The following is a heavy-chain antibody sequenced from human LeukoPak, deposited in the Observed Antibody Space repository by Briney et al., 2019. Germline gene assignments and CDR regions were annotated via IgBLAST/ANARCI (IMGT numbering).Heavy chain of an antibody. V-gene: IGHV4-4*02. J-gene: IGHJ4*02. CDR1: GGYISSFYW. Sequence: SETLSLTCAVSGGYISSFYWWSWVRQPPGKGLEWIGEIYHSGTTNSNPSLKSRVAISVDKSNNQFSLRLSSVTAADTAVYYCARMVYDTSGYYPSFDYWGRGTLVTVSS. CDR2: IYHSGTT. CDR3: ARMVYDTSGYYPSFDY. D-gene: IGHD3-22*01.